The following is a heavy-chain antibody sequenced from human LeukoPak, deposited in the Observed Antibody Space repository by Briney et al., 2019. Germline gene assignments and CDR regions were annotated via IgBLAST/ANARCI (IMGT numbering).Heavy chain of an antibody. V-gene: IGHV1-18*01. CDR1: GYTFTRFG. CDR2: ISGYNDNP. J-gene: IGHJ5*02. D-gene: IGHD2-2*01. Sequence: DSVKVSCKASGYTFTRFGISWVRQAPGQGLEWMGWISGYNDNPHYAQSFQGRVTMTTDTSSSTAYMELRSLGSDDTAIYYCARVGRDCRDTRCTWSDWLDPWGQGTLVTVSS. CDR3: ARVGRDCRDTRCTWSDWLDP.